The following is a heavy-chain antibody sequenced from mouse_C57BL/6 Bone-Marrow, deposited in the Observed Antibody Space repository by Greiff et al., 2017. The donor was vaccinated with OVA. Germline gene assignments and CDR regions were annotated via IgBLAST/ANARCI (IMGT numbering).Heavy chain of an antibody. CDR1: GFNIKDYY. Sequence: EVKLMESGAELVKPGASVKLSCSASGFNIKDYYMHWVKQRTEQGLEWIGRIDPEDGETKYAPKFPGKATITADTSSNTAYLQLSSLTSEDTAVYYCARGDGYYFDYWGQGTTLTVSS. CDR3: ARGDGYYFDY. V-gene: IGHV14-2*01. CDR2: IDPEDGET. D-gene: IGHD2-3*01. J-gene: IGHJ2*01.